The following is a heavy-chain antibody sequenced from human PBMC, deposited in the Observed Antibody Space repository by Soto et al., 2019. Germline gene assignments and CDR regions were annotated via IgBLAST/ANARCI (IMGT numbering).Heavy chain of an antibody. CDR3: ASTLRGRGVKHFDD. J-gene: IGHJ4*02. CDR2: TYYRSKWHY. CDR1: GDSVSNNSVA. V-gene: IGHV6-1*01. D-gene: IGHD3-10*01. Sequence: SQTLSLTCAISGDSVSNNSVAWNWVRQSPSRGLEWLGRTYYRSKWHYDYAPSVRSRITINPDTSKNHFSLQLNSVSPEDAAVYYCASTLRGRGVKHFDDWGQGTLVTVSS.